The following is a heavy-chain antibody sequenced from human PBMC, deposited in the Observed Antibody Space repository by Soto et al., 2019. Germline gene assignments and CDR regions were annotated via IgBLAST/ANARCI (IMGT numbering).Heavy chain of an antibody. CDR3: ARQDRVVAEGRWFDP. CDR2: VHYSGNT. J-gene: IGHJ5*02. D-gene: IGHD2-15*01. Sequence: PSETLSLTCTVSGYSISSGYHLAWILQPPWKGLEWLGSVHYSGNTYYNPSLKSRLTISVDKSKNQFSLNLSSVTAADTAVYYCARQDRVVAEGRWFDPWGQGTLVTVSS. CDR1: GYSISSGYH. V-gene: IGHV4-38-2*02.